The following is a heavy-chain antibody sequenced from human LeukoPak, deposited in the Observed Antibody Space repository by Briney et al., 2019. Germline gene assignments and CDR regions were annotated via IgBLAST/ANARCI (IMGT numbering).Heavy chain of an antibody. CDR1: GFTFSSYA. CDR2: ISYDGSNK. V-gene: IGHV3-30*04. D-gene: IGHD3-16*02. J-gene: IGHJ4*02. CDR3: AREGQITFGGVIVMAPFFDY. Sequence: GGSLRLSCAASGFTFSSYAMHWVRQAPGKGLEWVAVISYDGSNKYYADSVKGRFTISRDNSKNTLYLQMNSLRAEDTAVYHCAREGQITFGGVIVMAPFFDYWGQGTLVTVSS.